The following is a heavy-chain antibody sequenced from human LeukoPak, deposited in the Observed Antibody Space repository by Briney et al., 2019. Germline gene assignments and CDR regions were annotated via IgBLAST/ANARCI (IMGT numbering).Heavy chain of an antibody. CDR2: VYPADSDV. J-gene: IGHJ1*01. D-gene: IGHD3-16*01. CDR1: GYSFSSYW. CDR3: ARPGQPDLGGHLPH. Sequence: GQSLKISCEDYGYSFSSYWIAWVRQMPGQGLEWMGIVYPADSDVRYNPSFQGQVTTSVDKSIKTSFLQFNSLKASDTAMYYCARPGQPDLGGHLPHWGQGTLVTVSS. V-gene: IGHV5-51*01.